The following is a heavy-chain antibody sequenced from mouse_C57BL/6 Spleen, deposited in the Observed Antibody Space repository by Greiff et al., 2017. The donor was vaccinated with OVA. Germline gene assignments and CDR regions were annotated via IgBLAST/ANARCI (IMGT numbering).Heavy chain of an antibody. D-gene: IGHD2-3*01. Sequence: QVQLQQSGTELVKPGASVKLSCKASGYTFTSYWMHWVKQRPGQGLEWIGNINPSNGGTNYNEKFKSKATLTVDKSSRTAYMQLSSLTSEDSAVYYCARSPRYDGYYPFDYWGQGTTLTVSS. CDR3: ARSPRYDGYYPFDY. CDR1: GYTFTSYW. J-gene: IGHJ2*01. V-gene: IGHV1-53*01. CDR2: INPSNGGT.